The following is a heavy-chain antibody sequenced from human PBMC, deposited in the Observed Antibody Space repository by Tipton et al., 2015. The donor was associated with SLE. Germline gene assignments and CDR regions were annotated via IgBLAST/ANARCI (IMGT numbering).Heavy chain of an antibody. CDR1: GGSFSGYY. Sequence: TLSLTCTVYGGSFSGYYWSWIRQPAGKGLEWIGRIYTSGSTNYNPSLKSRVTISVDTSKNQFSLKLSSVTAADTAVYYCAKCGNIVVDPGAFDIWGQGTMVTVSS. V-gene: IGHV4-4*07. J-gene: IGHJ3*02. CDR2: IYTSGST. CDR3: AKCGNIVVDPGAFDI. D-gene: IGHD2-15*01.